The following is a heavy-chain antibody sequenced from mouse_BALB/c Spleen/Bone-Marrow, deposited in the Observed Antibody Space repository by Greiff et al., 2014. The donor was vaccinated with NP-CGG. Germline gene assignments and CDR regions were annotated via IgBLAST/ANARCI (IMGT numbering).Heavy chain of an antibody. D-gene: IGHD1-2*01. CDR2: IDPANGNP. Sequence: VQLKESGAELVKPGASVKLSCTASGFNIKDPYMHWVKQRPEQGLEWIGRIDPANGNPKYDPKFQGKATITADTSSNTAYLQLSSLTSEDTAVYYCAPNYYGRWFTYWGQGTLVTVSA. CDR3: APNYYGRWFTY. V-gene: IGHV14-3*02. J-gene: IGHJ3*01. CDR1: GFNIKDPY.